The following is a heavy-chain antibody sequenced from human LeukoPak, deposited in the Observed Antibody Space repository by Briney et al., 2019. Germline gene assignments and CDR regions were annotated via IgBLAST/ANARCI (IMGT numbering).Heavy chain of an antibody. Sequence: PGGSLRLSCAASGFTFSSYSMNWIRQAPGKGLEWVSYISSSGSTIYYADSVKGRFTISRDNAKNSLYLQMNSLRAEDTAVYYCARVERGYSAPENYWGQGTLVTVSS. CDR1: GFTFSSYS. CDR2: ISSSGSTI. D-gene: IGHD5-18*01. CDR3: ARVERGYSAPENY. V-gene: IGHV3-48*04. J-gene: IGHJ4*02.